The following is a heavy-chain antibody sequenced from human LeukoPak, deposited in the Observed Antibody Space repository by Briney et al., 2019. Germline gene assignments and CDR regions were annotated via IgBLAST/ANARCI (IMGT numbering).Heavy chain of an antibody. V-gene: IGHV1-69*04. CDR1: GGTFSSYA. CDR2: IIPILGIA. Sequence: ASVKVSCKASGGTFSSYAISWVRQAPGQGLEWMGRIIPILGIANYAQKFQGRVTITADKSTSTAYMELSSLRSEDTAVYYCARVSGGIAVAGYFDYWGQGTLVTVSS. CDR3: ARVSGGIAVAGYFDY. J-gene: IGHJ4*02. D-gene: IGHD6-19*01.